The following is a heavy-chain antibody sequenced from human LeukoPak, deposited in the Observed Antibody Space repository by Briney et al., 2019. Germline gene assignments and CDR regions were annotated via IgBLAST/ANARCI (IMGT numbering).Heavy chain of an antibody. V-gene: IGHV1-69*02. CDR3: ACFYEQKTEYDILTGYFLDY. D-gene: IGHD3-9*01. CDR1: GGTFSSYT. J-gene: IGHJ4*02. CDR2: IIPILGIA. Sequence: SVKVSCKASGGTFSSYTISWVRQGPGQGLEWMGRIIPILGIANYAQKFQGRVTITADKSTSTAYMELSSLRSEDTAVYYCACFYEQKTEYDILTGYFLDYWGQGTLVTVSS.